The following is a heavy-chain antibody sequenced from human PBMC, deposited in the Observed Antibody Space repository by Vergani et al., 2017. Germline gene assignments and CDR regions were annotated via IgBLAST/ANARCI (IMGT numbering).Heavy chain of an antibody. V-gene: IGHV1-3*01. Sequence: QVQLVQSGAEVKKPGASVKVSCKASGYTFTSYAMHWVRQSPGQRLGWMGWSNAGNGNTKYSQKFQGRVTITRDTSASTAYMELSSLRSEDTAVYYCARSGYSSGWYXFDYWGQGTLVTVSS. CDR2: SNAGNGNT. J-gene: IGHJ4*02. D-gene: IGHD6-19*01. CDR1: GYTFTSYA. CDR3: ARSGYSSGWYXFDY.